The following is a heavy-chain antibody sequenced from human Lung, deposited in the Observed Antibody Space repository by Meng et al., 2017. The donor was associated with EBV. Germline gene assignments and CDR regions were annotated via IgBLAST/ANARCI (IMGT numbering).Heavy chain of an antibody. CDR2: TYYRSKWYN. J-gene: IGHJ2*01. Sequence: QGQLQQSGPGLVKPSQTLSLTCVISGDSVSSSSAAWTWMRQSPSRGLEWLGRTYYRSKWYNDYAVFVKSRINIHQDTSKNQFSLVFNSVTPEDTAVYYCARGATSVFDLWGRGTLVTVSS. CDR3: ARGATSVFDL. V-gene: IGHV6-1*01. CDR1: GDSVSSSSAA.